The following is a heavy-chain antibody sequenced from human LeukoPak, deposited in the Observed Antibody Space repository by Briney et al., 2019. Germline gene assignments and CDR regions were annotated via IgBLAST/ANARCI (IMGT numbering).Heavy chain of an antibody. D-gene: IGHD3-3*02. CDR1: GFTFSSYA. CDR3: AKGIEQKTYYMDV. Sequence: GGSLRLSCAASGFTFSSYAMSWVRQAPGKGLEWVSAISGSGGSTYYADSVKCRFTISRDNYKHTLYLQMNSLRAEDTSVYYCAKGIEQKTYYMDVWGKGTTVTVSS. CDR2: ISGSGGST. V-gene: IGHV3-23*01. J-gene: IGHJ6*03.